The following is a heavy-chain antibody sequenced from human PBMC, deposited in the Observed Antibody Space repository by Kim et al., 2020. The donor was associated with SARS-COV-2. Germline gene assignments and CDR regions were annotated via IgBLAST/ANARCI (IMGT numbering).Heavy chain of an antibody. CDR3: ARPSGNYYYFDY. Sequence: ASVKVSCKASGYTFTSYHMHWVRQAPGQGLEWMGIINPTGGGTSYAQKFRGRVTMTRDTSTSTVYMELSSLRSEDTAVYYCARPSGNYYYFDYWGQGTLVTVSS. CDR2: INPTGGGT. D-gene: IGHD3-10*01. J-gene: IGHJ4*02. V-gene: IGHV1-46*01. CDR1: GYTFTSYH.